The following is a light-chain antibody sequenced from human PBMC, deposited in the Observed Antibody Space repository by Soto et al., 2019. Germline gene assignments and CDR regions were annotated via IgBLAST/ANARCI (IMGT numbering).Light chain of an antibody. Sequence: QSVLPQPASLSGSPGQSITISCTGTSSDVGSYKFVSWYQQHPGKAPKLIIYEVSKRPSGVSSRFSGSKSGSTASLTISGLQAEDEADYYCCSYVGSDIFYVFGTGTKVTVL. CDR1: SSDVGSYKF. V-gene: IGLV2-23*02. CDR2: EVS. CDR3: CSYVGSDIFYV. J-gene: IGLJ1*01.